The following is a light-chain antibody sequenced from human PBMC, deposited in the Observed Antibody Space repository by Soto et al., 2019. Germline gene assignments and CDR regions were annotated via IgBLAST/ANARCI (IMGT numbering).Light chain of an antibody. Sequence: EIVLTQSPVTLSFSPWDIGTLSWRASQRVSSSYLAWYQQKPGQAPRLLIYGASNRATGIPDRFSGSGSGTDFTLTISSLEPEDFAVYYCQQRSNWITFGQGTRLEIK. CDR1: QRVSSSY. J-gene: IGKJ5*01. V-gene: IGKV3D-20*02. CDR2: GAS. CDR3: QQRSNWIT.